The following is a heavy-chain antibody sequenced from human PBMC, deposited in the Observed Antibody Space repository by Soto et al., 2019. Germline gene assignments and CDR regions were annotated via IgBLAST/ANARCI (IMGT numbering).Heavy chain of an antibody. CDR1: GFTFSSYG. D-gene: IGHD6-6*01. V-gene: IGHV3-30*18. Sequence: GGSLRLSCAASGFTFSSYGMHWVRQAPGKGLEWVAVISYDGSNKYYADSVKGRFTISRDNSKNTLYLQMNSLRAEDTAVYYCAKDVEALARVGGMDVWGQGTTVTVSS. J-gene: IGHJ6*02. CDR2: ISYDGSNK. CDR3: AKDVEALARVGGMDV.